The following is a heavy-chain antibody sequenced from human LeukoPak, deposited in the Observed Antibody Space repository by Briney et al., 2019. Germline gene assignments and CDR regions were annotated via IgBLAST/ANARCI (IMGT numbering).Heavy chain of an antibody. Sequence: SETLSLTCAVYGGSFSGYYWSWIRQPPGKGLEWIGEINHSGSTNYNPSLKSRVTISVDTSKNQFSLKLSSVTAADTAVYYCAKDRGSLGMDVWGQGTTVTVSS. CDR1: GGSFSGYY. CDR2: INHSGST. J-gene: IGHJ6*02. CDR3: AKDRGSLGMDV. V-gene: IGHV4-34*01. D-gene: IGHD6-19*01.